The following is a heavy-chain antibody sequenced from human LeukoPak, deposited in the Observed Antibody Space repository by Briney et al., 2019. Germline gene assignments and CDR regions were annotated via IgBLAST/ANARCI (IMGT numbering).Heavy chain of an antibody. V-gene: IGHV3-7*04. J-gene: IGHJ6*03. CDR1: GFTFSSYW. CDR2: IKQDGSEK. D-gene: IGHD5-18*01. Sequence: GGSLRLSCAASGFTFSSYWMGWVRQAPGKGLEWVANIKQDGSEKYYVDSVKGRFTISRDNAKNSLYLQMNSLRAEDTAVYYCARVDTAMTRYYYYYMDVWGKGTTVTVSS. CDR3: ARVDTAMTRYYYYYMDV.